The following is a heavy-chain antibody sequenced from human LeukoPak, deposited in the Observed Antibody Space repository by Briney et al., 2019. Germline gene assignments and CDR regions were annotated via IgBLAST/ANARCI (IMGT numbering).Heavy chain of an antibody. CDR3: AGEEEDGYDY. CDR1: GFTFSDYY. CDR2: ISSSGSTI. Sequence: GGSLSLSCAASGFTFSDYYMSWLRQAPGKGLEWVSYISSSGSTIYYADSVKGRFTISRDNAKNSLYLQMNSLRAEDTAVYYCAGEEEDGYDYWGQGTLVTVSS. V-gene: IGHV3-11*01. D-gene: IGHD5-24*01. J-gene: IGHJ4*02.